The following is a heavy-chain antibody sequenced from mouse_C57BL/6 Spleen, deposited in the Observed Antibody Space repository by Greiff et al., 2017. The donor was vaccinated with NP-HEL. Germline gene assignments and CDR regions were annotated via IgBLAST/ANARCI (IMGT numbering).Heavy chain of an antibody. D-gene: IGHD1-1*01. Sequence: VQLQQSGAELARPGASVKMSCKASGYTFTSYTMHWVKQRPGQGLEWIGYIDPSSGYTKYNQKFKDKATLTADKSSSTAYMQLSSLTSEDSAVYYCAFTTVVGYFDVWGTGTTVTVSS. CDR1: GYTFTSYT. CDR2: IDPSSGYT. J-gene: IGHJ1*03. V-gene: IGHV1-4*01. CDR3: AFTTVVGYFDV.